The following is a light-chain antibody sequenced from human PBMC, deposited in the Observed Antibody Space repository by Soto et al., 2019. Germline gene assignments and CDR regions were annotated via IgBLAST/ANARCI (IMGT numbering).Light chain of an antibody. CDR2: GAS. V-gene: IGKV3-15*01. CDR3: QQYNNWPRT. J-gene: IGKJ1*01. CDR1: QSISSN. Sequence: EIVMTQSPATLSVSPGERATLSCRASQSISSNLAWYQQNPGQAPRLLIYGASTRATGIPARFSGSGSGADFTLTISSLQSEDFAIYYCQQYNNWPRTFGQGTKVDI.